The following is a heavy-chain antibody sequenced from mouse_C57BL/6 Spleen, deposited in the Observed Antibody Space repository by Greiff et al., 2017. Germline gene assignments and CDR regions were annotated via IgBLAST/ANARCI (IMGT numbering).Heavy chain of an antibody. J-gene: IGHJ3*01. D-gene: IGHD2-4*01. Sequence: EVKLQESGPGLVKPSQSLSLTCSVTGYSITSGYYWNWIRQFPGNKLEWMGYISYDGSNNYNPSLKNRISITRDTSKNQFFLKLNSVTTEDTATYYCARAYDYWFAYWGQGTLVTVSA. CDR2: ISYDGSN. CDR1: GYSITSGYY. V-gene: IGHV3-6*01. CDR3: ARAYDYWFAY.